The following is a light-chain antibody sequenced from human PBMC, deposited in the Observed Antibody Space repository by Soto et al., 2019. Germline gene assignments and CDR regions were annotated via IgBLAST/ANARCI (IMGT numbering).Light chain of an antibody. V-gene: IGKV3-11*01. CDR2: DAS. Sequence: VLKQSPAALSLSPGERATLSCRASQSVTIKLAWYQQKPGQAPRLLIYDASTRATGVPARFSGSGSGTDFTLTISSLEPEDFAVYFCQHRSSWPLTFGGGTKVDI. J-gene: IGKJ4*01. CDR1: QSVTIK. CDR3: QHRSSWPLT.